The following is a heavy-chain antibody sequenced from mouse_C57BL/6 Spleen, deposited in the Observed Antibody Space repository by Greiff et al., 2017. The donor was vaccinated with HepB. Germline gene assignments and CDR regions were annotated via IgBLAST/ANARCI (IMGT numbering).Heavy chain of an antibody. CDR2: ISNGGGST. V-gene: IGHV5-12*01. J-gene: IGHJ2*01. CDR1: GFTFSDYY. CDR3: ARVYDYDGGYYFDY. Sequence: EVQLVESGGGLVQPGGSLKLSCAASGFTFSDYYMYWVRQTPEKRLEWVAYISNGGGSTYYPDTVKGRFTISRDNAKNTLYLQMSRLKSEDTAMYYCARVYDYDGGYYFDYWGQGTTLTVSS. D-gene: IGHD2-4*01.